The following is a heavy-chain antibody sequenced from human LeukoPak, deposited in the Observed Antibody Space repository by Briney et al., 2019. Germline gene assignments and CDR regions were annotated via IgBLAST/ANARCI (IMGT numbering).Heavy chain of an antibody. D-gene: IGHD3-9*01. V-gene: IGHV3-48*04. J-gene: IGHJ4*02. CDR1: GFIFSDYS. CDR2: ISSYSTTI. Sequence: GGSLRLSCAASGFIFSDYSMNWVRQAPGKGLEWVSYISSYSTTIYYADSVKGRFTISRDNAKNSLYLQMNSLRAEDTAVYYCARDVGGSYDSLTGHYKGGYFDYWGQGTLVTASS. CDR3: ARDVGGSYDSLTGHYKGGYFDY.